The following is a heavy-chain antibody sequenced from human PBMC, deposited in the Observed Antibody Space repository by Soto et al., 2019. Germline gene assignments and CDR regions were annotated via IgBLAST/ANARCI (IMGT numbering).Heavy chain of an antibody. CDR2: ISGSGGST. Sequence: GGSLRLSCAASGFTFSSFAMSWVRQAPGKGLEWVSAISGSGGSTYYADSVKGRFTISRDNSKNTLYLQMNSLRAEDTAVYYCAKAAYYDFWSGYHEPFFDYWGQGTLVTVSS. J-gene: IGHJ4*02. CDR1: GFTFSSFA. D-gene: IGHD3-3*01. V-gene: IGHV3-23*01. CDR3: AKAAYYDFWSGYHEPFFDY.